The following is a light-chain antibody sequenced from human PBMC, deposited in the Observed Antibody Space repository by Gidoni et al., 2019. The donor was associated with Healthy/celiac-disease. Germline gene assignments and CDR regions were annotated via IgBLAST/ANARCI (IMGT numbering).Light chain of an antibody. Sequence: GERATINCKSSQSVLYSSNNKNYLAWYQQKPGQPPKLLIYWASTRESGVPDRFSGSGSGTDFTLTISSLQAEDVAVYYCQQYYSTPRTFGQXTKLEIK. V-gene: IGKV4-1*01. CDR2: WAS. CDR1: QSVLYSSNNKNY. J-gene: IGKJ2*01. CDR3: QQYYSTPRT.